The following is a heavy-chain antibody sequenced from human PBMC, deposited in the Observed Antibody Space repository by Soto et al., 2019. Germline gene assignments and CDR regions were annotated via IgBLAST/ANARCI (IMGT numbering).Heavy chain of an antibody. Sequence: GESLKISCKGSGYSFAGYWITWVRQKPGKGLEWMGRIDPSDSQTYYSPSFRGHVTISATKSITTVFLQWSSLRASDTAMYYCARQIYDSDAGPNFQYYFDSWGQGTPVTVSS. CDR2: IDPSDSQT. V-gene: IGHV5-10-1*01. J-gene: IGHJ4*02. CDR3: ARQIYDSDAGPNFQYYFDS. CDR1: GYSFAGYW. D-gene: IGHD5-12*01.